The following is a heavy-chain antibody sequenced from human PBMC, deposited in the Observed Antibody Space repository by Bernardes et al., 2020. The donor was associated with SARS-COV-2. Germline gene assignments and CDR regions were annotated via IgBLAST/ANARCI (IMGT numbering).Heavy chain of an antibody. CDR2: ISGPGRT. CDR1: GFTFSNYA. D-gene: IGHD6-13*01. CDR3: AKELAYGSSWRDYSYYFGMDV. V-gene: IGHV3-23*01. J-gene: IGHJ6*02. Sequence: GGSLRLSCAAPGFTFSNYAMSWVRQAPAKGLAWVSDISGPGRTYYADSVRRRFTISRDNSKNTLYLEMNSLRVEDTAVYYCAKELAYGSSWRDYSYYFGMDVWGQGTTVTVSS.